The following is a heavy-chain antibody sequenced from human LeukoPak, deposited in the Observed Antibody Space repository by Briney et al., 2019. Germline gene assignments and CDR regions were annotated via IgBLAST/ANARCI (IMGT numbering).Heavy chain of an antibody. CDR1: GFTFSSYE. D-gene: IGHD3-22*01. CDR3: ARGAYYYDSSGYCGAFDI. V-gene: IGHV3-48*03. J-gene: IGHJ3*02. Sequence: GGSLRLSCAASGFTFSSYEMNWVRQAPGKGLEWVSYISSSGSIIYYADSVKGRFTISRDSAKNSLYLQMNSLRAEDTAVYYCARGAYYYDSSGYCGAFDIWGQGTMVTVSS. CDR2: ISSSGSII.